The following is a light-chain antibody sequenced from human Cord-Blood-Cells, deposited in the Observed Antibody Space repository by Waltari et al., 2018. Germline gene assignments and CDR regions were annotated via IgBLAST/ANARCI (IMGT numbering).Light chain of an antibody. CDR3: MQALQTPYT. V-gene: IGKV2-28*01. Sequence: IVMTQSPLSLPVHPGAPASISCRSIQSLLHSNGYNYLDWYLQKPGQSPQLLIYLGSNRASGVPDRFSGSGSGTDFTLKISRVEDEDVGVYYCMQALQTPYTFGQGTKLEIK. J-gene: IGKJ2*01. CDR1: QSLLHSNGYNY. CDR2: LGS.